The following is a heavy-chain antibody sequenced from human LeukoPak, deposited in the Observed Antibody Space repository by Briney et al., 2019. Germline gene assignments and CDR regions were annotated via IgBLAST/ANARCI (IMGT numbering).Heavy chain of an antibody. J-gene: IGHJ4*02. Sequence: PGGSLRLSCAASGLTFSNAWMSWVRQAPGEGLEWVGRIKRKTDGETTEYVAPVKGRFTISRDDSKNTLYLQMNSPKTEDTGVYYCATASSGLFYWGQGTLVTVSS. CDR1: GLTFSNAW. D-gene: IGHD3-16*01. V-gene: IGHV3-15*01. CDR2: IKRKTDGETT. CDR3: ATASSGLFY.